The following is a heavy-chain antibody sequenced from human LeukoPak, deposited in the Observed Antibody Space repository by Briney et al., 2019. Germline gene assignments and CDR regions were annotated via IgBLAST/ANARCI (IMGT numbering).Heavy chain of an antibody. CDR2: ISSDYI. CDR1: GFTFSFYT. J-gene: IGHJ4*02. Sequence: GGSLRLSCAVSGFTFSFYTINWVRQTPGKGLEWVSSISSDYIYYAESVRGRFTVSRDNAKNSLYLQMNSLRAEDTAVYYCARDPGIVGAPDYWGQGTLVTVSS. D-gene: IGHD1-26*01. V-gene: IGHV3-21*01. CDR3: ARDPGIVGAPDY.